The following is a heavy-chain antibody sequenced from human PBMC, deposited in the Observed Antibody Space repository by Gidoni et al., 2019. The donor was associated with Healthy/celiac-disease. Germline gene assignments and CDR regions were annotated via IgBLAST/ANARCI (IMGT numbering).Heavy chain of an antibody. V-gene: IGHV4-38-2*02. CDR1: GYSISSGYY. CDR2: IYHSGST. CDR3: ARWLGNYGSFDY. D-gene: IGHD3-10*01. J-gene: IGHJ4*02. Sequence: QVQLQESGPGLVKPSEPLSLTCTVSGYSISSGYYWGWIRQPPGKGLEWIGSIYHSGSTYYNPSLKSRVTISVDTAKNQFSLKLSSGTAADTAVYYCARWLGNYGSFDYWGQGTLVTVSS.